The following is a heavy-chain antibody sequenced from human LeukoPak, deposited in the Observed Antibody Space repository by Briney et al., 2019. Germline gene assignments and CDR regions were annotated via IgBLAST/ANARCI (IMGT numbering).Heavy chain of an antibody. V-gene: IGHV3-30*02. CDR2: IRYDGSNK. Sequence: GRSLRLSCAASGFTFSSYGMHWVRQAPGKGLEWVAFIRYDGSNKYYADSVKGRFTISRDNSKNTLYLQMNSLRAEDTAVYYCAKGGRFLEWSLPDRHAFDIWGQGTMVTVSS. J-gene: IGHJ3*02. CDR3: AKGGRFLEWSLPDRHAFDI. CDR1: GFTFSSYG. D-gene: IGHD3-3*01.